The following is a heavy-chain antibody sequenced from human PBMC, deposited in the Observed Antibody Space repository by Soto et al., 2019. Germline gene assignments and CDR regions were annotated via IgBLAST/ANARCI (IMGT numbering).Heavy chain of an antibody. J-gene: IGHJ4*02. Sequence: PRGSLLLSCASSVFAFSIYWMHWVRQVPGKGLLWVSRIDEYGSTINYADSVKGRFTISRDNARNTLYLEMNSLRAEDTAVYYCTRYSSPSGSDYWGQGTMVTVSS. V-gene: IGHV3-74*01. D-gene: IGHD6-6*01. CDR2: IDEYGSTI. CDR1: VFAFSIYW. CDR3: TRYSSPSGSDY.